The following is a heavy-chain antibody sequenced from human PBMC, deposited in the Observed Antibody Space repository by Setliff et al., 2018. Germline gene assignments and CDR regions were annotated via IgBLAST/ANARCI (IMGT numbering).Heavy chain of an antibody. CDR2: INSDGSST. CDR1: GFTFSSYW. Sequence: PGGSLRLSCAASGFTFSSYWMHWVRQAPGKGLVWVSRINSDGSSTSYADSVKGRFTISRDNAKNTLYLQMNSLRAEDTAVYYCARGRQQLFVVVTQRRWFDPWGPGALVTV. D-gene: IGHD2-21*02. V-gene: IGHV3-74*01. J-gene: IGHJ5*02. CDR3: ARGRQQLFVVVTQRRWFDP.